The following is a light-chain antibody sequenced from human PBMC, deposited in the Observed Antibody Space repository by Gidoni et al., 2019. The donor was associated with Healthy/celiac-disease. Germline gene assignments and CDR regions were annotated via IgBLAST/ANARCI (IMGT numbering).Light chain of an antibody. CDR1: QSVSSN. J-gene: IGKJ1*01. Sequence: IVMTQSPATLSVSPGERANLSCRASQSVSSNLAWYQQKPGQAPRLLIYGASSRATGIPARFSGSGSGTEFTLTISSLQSEDFAVYYCQQYNNWPPEGTFGQGTKVEIK. V-gene: IGKV3-15*01. CDR3: QQYNNWPPEGT. CDR2: GAS.